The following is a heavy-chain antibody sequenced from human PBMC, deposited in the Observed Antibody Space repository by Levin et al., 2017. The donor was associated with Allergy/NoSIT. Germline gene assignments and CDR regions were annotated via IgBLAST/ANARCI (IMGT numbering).Heavy chain of an antibody. V-gene: IGHV3-30*04. CDR1: GFTFSSHP. CDR3: AREIYGGASAALDY. Sequence: GGSLRLSCVASGFTFSSHPMYWVRQVPGKGLEWVAAITVDGSRDFYTDFVKGRFTISRDNSKDTLYLQMNSLRTEDTAVYYCAREIYGGASAALDYWGQGTLVTVSS. J-gene: IGHJ4*02. CDR2: ITVDGSRD. D-gene: IGHD6-13*01.